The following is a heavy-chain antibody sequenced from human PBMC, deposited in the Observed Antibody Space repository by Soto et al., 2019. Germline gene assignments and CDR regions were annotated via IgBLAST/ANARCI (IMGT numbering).Heavy chain of an antibody. D-gene: IGHD6-19*01. Sequence: QVQLVQSGAEVKKPGSSVKVSGRASGGTLNKHSITWVRRAPGQGLEWLVGIIPMFGIPNYPQKFQGRVTITADDSTNTSHMELIGLTSDDTAVYYCARGGTSGWLKGAYDVWGQGTMITVSS. CDR1: GGTLNKHS. CDR3: ARGGTSGWLKGAYDV. J-gene: IGHJ3*01. V-gene: IGHV1-69*01. CDR2: IIPMFGIP.